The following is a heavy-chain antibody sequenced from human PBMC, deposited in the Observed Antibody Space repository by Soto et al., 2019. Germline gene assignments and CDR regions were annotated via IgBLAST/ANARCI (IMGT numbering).Heavy chain of an antibody. CDR1: GFTFSSYG. Sequence: GGSLRLSCVASGFTFSSYGMHWVRQAPDKGLEWVAVISHDGSTRYYADSVKGRFTISRDKSKNTVYLQMNSLRVEDTAVYYCAKPFQEIGNPYDIWYSDLWGRGTLVTV. CDR2: ISHDGSTR. J-gene: IGHJ2*01. D-gene: IGHD3-9*01. CDR3: AKPFQEIGNPYDIWYSDL. V-gene: IGHV3-30*18.